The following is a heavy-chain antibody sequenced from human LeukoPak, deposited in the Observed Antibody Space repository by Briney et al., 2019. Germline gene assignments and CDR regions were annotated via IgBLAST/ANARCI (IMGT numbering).Heavy chain of an antibody. CDR3: ARVATTTNPPQRPFDY. CDR2: IYHSGST. J-gene: IGHJ4*02. CDR1: GYSINSGYC. V-gene: IGHV4-38-2*01. Sequence: SETLSLTCAVSGYSINSGYCWGWIRQPPGKGLEWIGSIYHSGSTYYNPSLKSRVTISVDTSKNQFSLKLSFVTAADTAVYYCARVATTTNPPQRPFDYWGQGTLVTVSS. D-gene: IGHD5-12*01.